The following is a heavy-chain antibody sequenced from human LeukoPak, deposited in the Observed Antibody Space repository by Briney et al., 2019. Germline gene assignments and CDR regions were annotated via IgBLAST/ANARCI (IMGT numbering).Heavy chain of an antibody. V-gene: IGHV4-38-2*02. Sequence: SETLSLTCTVSGYSISSGYYWAWIRKPPGKGLEWIGRIYHSGSTYYNPALKSRVTISVTLSRNQVFLKLSSVTATDSALYYCARGGGYAWNDYWGQGTLVTVSS. J-gene: IGHJ4*02. CDR2: IYHSGST. D-gene: IGHD5-12*01. CDR1: GYSISSGYY. CDR3: ARGGGYAWNDY.